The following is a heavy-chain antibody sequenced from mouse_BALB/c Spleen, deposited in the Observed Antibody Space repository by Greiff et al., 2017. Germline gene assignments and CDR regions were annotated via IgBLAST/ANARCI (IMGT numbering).Heavy chain of an antibody. D-gene: IGHD2-4*01. V-gene: IGHV5-6-5*01. CDR2: ISSGGST. Sequence: EVKLVESGGGLVKPGGSLKLSCAASGFTFSSYAMSWVRQTPEKRLEWVASISSGGSTYYPDSVKGRFTISRDNARNILYLQMSSLRSEDTAMYYCARQVLRRDGHFDYWGQGTTLTVSS. CDR3: ARQVLRRDGHFDY. J-gene: IGHJ2*01. CDR1: GFTFSSYA.